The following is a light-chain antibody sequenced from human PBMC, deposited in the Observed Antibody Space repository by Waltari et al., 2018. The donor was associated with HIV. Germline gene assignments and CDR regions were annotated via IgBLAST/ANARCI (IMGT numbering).Light chain of an antibody. Sequence: QSALTQPPSASGSLGQSVTISCSGTRTDVGHYNYVSWYQQPPGKAPKPLIYEVNKLPSGVLDRFSGSKSGNTASRTVSGLQAEDEGDYYCSSYSGINDVGVFGGGTKLTVL. CDR2: EVN. CDR1: RTDVGHYNY. CDR3: SSYSGINDVGV. V-gene: IGLV2-8*01. J-gene: IGLJ3*02.